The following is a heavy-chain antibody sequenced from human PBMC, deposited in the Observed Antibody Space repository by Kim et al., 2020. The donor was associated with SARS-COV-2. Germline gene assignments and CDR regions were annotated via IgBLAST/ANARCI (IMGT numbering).Heavy chain of an antibody. J-gene: IGHJ4*01. CDR3: ARDYDSSGYYSDFDY. CDR1: GFTFSSYA. D-gene: IGHD3-22*01. V-gene: IGHV3-30*04. CDR2: ISYDGSNK. Sequence: GGSLRLSCAASGFTFSSYAMHWVRQAPGKGLEWVAVISYDGSNKYYADSVKGRFTISRDNSKNTRYLQMNSRRAEDTAVYYCARDYDSSGYYSDFDYWG.